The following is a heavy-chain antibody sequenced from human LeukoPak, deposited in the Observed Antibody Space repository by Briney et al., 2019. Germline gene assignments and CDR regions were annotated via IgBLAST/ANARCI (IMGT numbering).Heavy chain of an antibody. D-gene: IGHD2-2*01. J-gene: IGHJ5*02. CDR2: IYTSGST. Sequence: SETLSLTCTVSGGSISSSSYYWSWIRQPAGKGLEWIGRIYTSGSTNYNPSLKSRVTMSVDTSKNQFSLKLSSVTAADTAVYYCARDGRDVVVPAARWFDPWGQGTLVTVSS. CDR1: GGSISSSSYY. CDR3: ARDGRDVVVPAARWFDP. V-gene: IGHV4-61*02.